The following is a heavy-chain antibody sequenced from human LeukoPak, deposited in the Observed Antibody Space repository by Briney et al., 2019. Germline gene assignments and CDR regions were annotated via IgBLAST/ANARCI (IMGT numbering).Heavy chain of an antibody. CDR3: ARTLVNCSGGSCYTDAFDI. Sequence: AGGSLRLSCAASGFTFSSYGMHWVRQAPGKGLEWVAFIRYDGSNKYYADSVKGRFTISRDNSKNTLYLQMNSLRAEDTAVYYCARTLVNCSGGSCYTDAFDIWGQGTMVTVSS. CDR1: GFTFSSYG. CDR2: IRYDGSNK. V-gene: IGHV3-30*02. D-gene: IGHD2-15*01. J-gene: IGHJ3*02.